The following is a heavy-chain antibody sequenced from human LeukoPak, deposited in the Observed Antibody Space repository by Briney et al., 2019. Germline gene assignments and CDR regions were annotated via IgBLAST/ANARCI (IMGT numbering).Heavy chain of an antibody. CDR1: GFTFSSYS. Sequence: PGGSLRLSCAASGFTFSSYSMNWVRQAPGKGLEWVSSISSSSSYIYYADSVKGRFTISRDNAKNSLYLQMNSLRAEDAAVYYCARGFYYDSSGYYFDYWGQGTLVTVSS. CDR2: ISSSSSYI. J-gene: IGHJ4*02. CDR3: ARGFYYDSSGYYFDY. D-gene: IGHD3-22*01. V-gene: IGHV3-21*01.